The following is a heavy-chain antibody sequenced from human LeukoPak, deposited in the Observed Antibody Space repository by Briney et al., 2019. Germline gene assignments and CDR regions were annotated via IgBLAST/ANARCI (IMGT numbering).Heavy chain of an antibody. CDR3: ARDGISGYDLDFDY. D-gene: IGHD5-12*01. CDR1: GFTVSSNY. Sequence: PGGSLRLSRAASGFTVSSNYMSWVRQAPGKGLEWVSVIYSGGSTYYADSVKGRFTISRHNSKNTLYLQMNSLRAEDTAVYYCARDGISGYDLDFDYWGQGTLVTVSS. CDR2: IYSGGST. V-gene: IGHV3-53*04. J-gene: IGHJ4*02.